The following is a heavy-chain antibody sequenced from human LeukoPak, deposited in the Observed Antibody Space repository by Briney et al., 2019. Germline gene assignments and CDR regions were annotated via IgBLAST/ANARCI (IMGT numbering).Heavy chain of an antibody. CDR2: IYTRGST. CDR1: GGSINNYY. D-gene: IGHD2-15*01. V-gene: IGHV4-4*07. J-gene: IGHJ3*02. CDR3: ARGRYCSADICSGGDAFDI. Sequence: SETLSLTCTVSGGSINNYYWSWVRQPAGKGLEWIGRIYTRGSTNYDPSLKSRVTMSVDTSKNQFSLKLSSVTAADTAVYYCARGRYCSADICSGGDAFDIWGQGTMVSVSS.